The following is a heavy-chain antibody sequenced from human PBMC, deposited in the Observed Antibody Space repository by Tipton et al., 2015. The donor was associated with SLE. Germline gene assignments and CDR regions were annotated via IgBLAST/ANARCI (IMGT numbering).Heavy chain of an antibody. J-gene: IGHJ4*02. V-gene: IGHV4-39*07. CDR1: GGSISSSSYY. CDR3: ASIYYYDSSDSFDY. CDR2: VNHSGST. D-gene: IGHD3-22*01. Sequence: TLSLTCTVSGGSISSSSYYWGWIRQPPGKGLEWIGDVNHSGSTNYNPSLKSRVTISVDTSKNQFSLKLSSVTAADTAVYYCASIYYYDSSDSFDYWGQGTLVTVSS.